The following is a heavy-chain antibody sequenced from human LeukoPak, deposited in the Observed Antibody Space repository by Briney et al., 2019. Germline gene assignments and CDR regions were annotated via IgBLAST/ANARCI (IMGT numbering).Heavy chain of an antibody. V-gene: IGHV4-59*01. CDR3: ARGVAARPDYYYYYMDV. D-gene: IGHD6-6*01. CDR1: GGSFSGYY. Sequence: SETLSLTCAVYGGSFSGYYWSWIRQPPGKGLEWIGYIYYSGSTNYNPSLKSRVTISVDTSKNQFSLKLSSVTAADTAVYYCARGVAARPDYYYYYMDVWGKGTTVTVSS. J-gene: IGHJ6*03. CDR2: IYYSGST.